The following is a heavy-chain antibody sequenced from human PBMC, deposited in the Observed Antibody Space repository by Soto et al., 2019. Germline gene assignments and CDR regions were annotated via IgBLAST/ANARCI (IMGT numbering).Heavy chain of an antibody. CDR2: IFSDNER. D-gene: IGHD4-17*01. CDR3: ARMNVDSYQFYYAMDV. J-gene: IGHJ6*02. CDR1: GFSLTTGKMG. Sequence: LRLSCAASGFSLTTGKMGVSWIRQPPGKALEWLAHIFSDNERSYSTSLQGRLTISKDTSGSQVVLSMTNVDPVDTATYYCARMNVDSYQFYYAMDVWGQGTTVTVSS. V-gene: IGHV2-26*01.